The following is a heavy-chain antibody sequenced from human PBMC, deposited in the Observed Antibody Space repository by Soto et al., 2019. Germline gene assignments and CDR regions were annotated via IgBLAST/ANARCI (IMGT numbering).Heavy chain of an antibody. CDR1: GGTFSNYA. Sequence: QVRLVQSGAEVKKPGSSVKVSCKASGGTFSNYAISWVRQAPGQGLEWMGGIILPFGTPNYAQKFQGRVTITADESMTTVYMELSGLRSEDTAVYYCAGGPDYAGYFDYWGRGTLVTVSS. CDR3: AGGPDYAGYFDY. D-gene: IGHD4-17*01. CDR2: IILPFGTP. V-gene: IGHV1-69*12. J-gene: IGHJ4*02.